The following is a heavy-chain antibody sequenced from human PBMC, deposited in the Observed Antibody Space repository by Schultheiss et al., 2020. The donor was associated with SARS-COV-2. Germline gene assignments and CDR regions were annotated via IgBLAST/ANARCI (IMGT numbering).Heavy chain of an antibody. CDR3: ARRFGTNGEWFDS. J-gene: IGHJ5*01. Sequence: GGSLRLSCAASGFTFSSYAMHWVRQAPGKGLDWVSAISGGGDSTYYADSVRGRFTISRDNSKNTLSLQMNSLRGDDTAMYYCARRFGTNGEWFDSWGQGTLVTVSS. CDR1: GFTFSSYA. D-gene: IGHD3-10*01. CDR2: ISGGGDST. V-gene: IGHV3-23*01.